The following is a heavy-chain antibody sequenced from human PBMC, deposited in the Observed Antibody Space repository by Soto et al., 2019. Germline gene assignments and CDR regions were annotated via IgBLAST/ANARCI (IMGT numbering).Heavy chain of an antibody. J-gene: IGHJ5*02. CDR1: GGSISSSSYY. Sequence: QLQLQESGPGLVKPSETLSLTCTVSGGSISSSSYYWGWIRQPPGKGLEWIGSIYYSGSTYYNPSLKSRVTISGDTAKNQFSLKLSSVTAADTAVYYCARGYRLNRFDPWGQGTLVTVSS. D-gene: IGHD4-4*01. CDR2: IYYSGST. CDR3: ARGYRLNRFDP. V-gene: IGHV4-39*01.